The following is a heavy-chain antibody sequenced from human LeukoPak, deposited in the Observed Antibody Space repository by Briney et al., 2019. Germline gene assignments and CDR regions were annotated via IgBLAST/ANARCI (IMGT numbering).Heavy chain of an antibody. Sequence: ASVKVSCKASGYTFTTYGISWVGQSPGQGLGWMGWINPNSGGTNYAQKFQGRVTMTRDTSISTAYMELSRLRSDDTAVYYCAAASSAWGYFDYWGQGTLVTVSS. D-gene: IGHD6-19*01. J-gene: IGHJ4*02. CDR1: GYTFTTYG. CDR2: INPNSGGT. V-gene: IGHV1-2*02. CDR3: AAASSAWGYFDY.